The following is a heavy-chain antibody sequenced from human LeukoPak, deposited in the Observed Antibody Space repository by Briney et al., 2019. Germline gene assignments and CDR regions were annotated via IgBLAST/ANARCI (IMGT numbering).Heavy chain of an antibody. CDR1: VGSLSGYY. V-gene: IGHV4-34*01. CDR2: SNYSGGT. D-gene: IGHD3-10*01. J-gene: IGHJ4*02. CDR3: SSTLGHYYLFVH. Sequence: SETLSLTCALYVGSLSGYYWSWIRQPPGKGLEWIGESNYSGGTNSNPSLKTRVNISVDTTKNQFSSKVSSVIRAATSGSCCSSTLGHYYLFVHWREGTLLSVCS.